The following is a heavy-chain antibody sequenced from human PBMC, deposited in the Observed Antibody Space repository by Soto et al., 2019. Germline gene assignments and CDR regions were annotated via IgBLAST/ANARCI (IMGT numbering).Heavy chain of an antibody. V-gene: IGHV4-31*03. Sequence: QVQLQESGPGLVKPSQTLSLTCTVSGGSIDSDGSYWSWIRQSPGEGLEWLGYIYYSGTTYYNPSRKSRVIISLDTPKNPLSLKLSSVTAADTAMYYCATGHCFSSSCSYLDLWGRGTLVTVSS. CDR3: ATGHCFSSSCSYLDL. CDR1: GGSIDSDGSY. J-gene: IGHJ2*01. D-gene: IGHD2-2*01. CDR2: IYYSGTT.